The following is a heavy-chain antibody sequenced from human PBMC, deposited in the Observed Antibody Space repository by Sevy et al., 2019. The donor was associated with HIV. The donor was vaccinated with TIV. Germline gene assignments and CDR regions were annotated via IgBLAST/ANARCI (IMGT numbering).Heavy chain of an antibody. J-gene: IGHJ4*02. CDR3: ARDGGGDYFDY. Sequence: GGSLRLSCAASGFTFSSYNMNWVRQAPGKGLEWVSSISCSSNYIYYADSMKGRFTISRDNSKNTLYLQMNSLRPEDTAIYYCARDGGGDYFDYWGQGTLVTVSS. V-gene: IGHV3-21*01. D-gene: IGHD3-10*01. CDR2: ISCSSNYI. CDR1: GFTFSSYN.